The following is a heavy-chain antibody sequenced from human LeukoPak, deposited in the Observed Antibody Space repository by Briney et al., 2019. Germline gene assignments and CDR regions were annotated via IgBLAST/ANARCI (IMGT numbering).Heavy chain of an antibody. Sequence: GASVKVSCKASGGTFSSYAISWVRQAPGQGLEWMGGIIPIFGTANYAQKFQGRVTITTAESTSTAYMELSSLRSEDTAVYYCARGYTLNHYYGSGSSLDYWGQGTLVTVSS. J-gene: IGHJ4*02. D-gene: IGHD3-10*01. CDR1: GGTFSSYA. V-gene: IGHV1-69*05. CDR3: ARGYTLNHYYGSGSSLDY. CDR2: IIPIFGTA.